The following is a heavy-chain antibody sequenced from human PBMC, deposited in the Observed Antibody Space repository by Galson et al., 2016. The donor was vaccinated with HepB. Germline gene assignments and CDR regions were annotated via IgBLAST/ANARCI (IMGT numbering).Heavy chain of an antibody. Sequence: SLRLSCAASGFSFSSYAMSWVRQAPGKGLEWVSTITGSVFSTYYADSVKGRFTISRDNSKNTLYLQMNSLRAEDTAVYYCAKEPQYTTSSRVAFEIWGQRTMGTVSS. CDR1: GFSFSSYA. J-gene: IGHJ3*02. D-gene: IGHD6-6*01. CDR3: AKEPQYTTSSRVAFEI. CDR2: ITGSVFST. V-gene: IGHV3-23*01.